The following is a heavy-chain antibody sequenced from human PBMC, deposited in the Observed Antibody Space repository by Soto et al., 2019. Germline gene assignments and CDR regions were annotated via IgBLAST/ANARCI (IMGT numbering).Heavy chain of an antibody. CDR2: ILQSGDGT. V-gene: IGHV3-23*01. Sequence: EVHLLESGGGLVQPGGSLRLSCAASGFIFNNYAMTWVRQAPGKGPEWVSTILQSGDGTFYADSVRGRFIVSRDNSKDTLYLQINSLRAEDTAVYQCVRDYFHISGSHYDIPLDSWGQGTLVTVSS. CDR1: GFIFNNYA. D-gene: IGHD3-10*01. J-gene: IGHJ4*02. CDR3: VRDYFHISGSHYDIPLDS.